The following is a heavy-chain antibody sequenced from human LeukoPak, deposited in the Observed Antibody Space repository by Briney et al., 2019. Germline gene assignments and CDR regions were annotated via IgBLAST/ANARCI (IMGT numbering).Heavy chain of an antibody. V-gene: IGHV3-23*01. CDR2: ITDDGYNT. CDR3: AKDLSYTSGASDH. Sequence: GGSLRLSCAASGFGFSSYDMTWVRQAPGKGLEWVSTITDDGYNTYSADSVKGRITFSRDNSKNTLSLQLRSLRAEDTAVYYCAKDLSYTSGASDHWGQGTLVTVSS. D-gene: IGHD6-19*01. J-gene: IGHJ4*02. CDR1: GFGFSSYD.